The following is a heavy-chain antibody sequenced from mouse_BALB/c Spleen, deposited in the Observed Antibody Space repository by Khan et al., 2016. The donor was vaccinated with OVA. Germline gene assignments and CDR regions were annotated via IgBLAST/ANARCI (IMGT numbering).Heavy chain of an antibody. CDR3: ARTYCSYGNYGEYYAMDY. D-gene: IGHD2-1*01. V-gene: IGHV2-2*02. CDR2: IWSGGST. Sequence: QVHVKQSGPGLVQPSQSLSITCTVSGFSLTTYGINWVRQSPGKGLEWLGVIWSGGSTDYNAAFISRLSISKDNSKSQVFFKMNSLQANDTAIYYCARTYCSYGNYGEYYAMDYWGQGTSVTVSS. CDR1: GFSLTTYG. J-gene: IGHJ4*01.